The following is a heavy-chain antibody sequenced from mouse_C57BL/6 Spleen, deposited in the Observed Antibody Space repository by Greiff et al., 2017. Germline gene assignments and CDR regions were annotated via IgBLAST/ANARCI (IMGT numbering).Heavy chain of an antibody. J-gene: IGHJ2*01. CDR1: GFTFTDYY. V-gene: IGHV7-3*01. D-gene: IGHD2-4*01. CDR3: ARSSIYYDYDVPSDY. Sequence: EVQGVESGGGLVQPGGSLSLSCAASGFTFTDYYMSWVRQPPGKALEWLGFIRNKANGYTTEYSASVKGRFTISRDNSQSILYLQMNALRAEDSATYYCARSSIYYDYDVPSDYWGQGTTLTVSS. CDR2: IRNKANGYTT.